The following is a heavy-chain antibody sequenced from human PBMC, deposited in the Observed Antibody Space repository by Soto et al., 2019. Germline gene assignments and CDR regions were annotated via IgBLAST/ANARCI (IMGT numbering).Heavy chain of an antibody. V-gene: IGHV4-30-2*01. Sequence: QLQLQESGSGLVKPSQTLSLTCAVSGASISSGGYSWNWIREPPGKGLEWHGYIYDNGNTHYNPSLKGRFHISVAQSLNQFSLNLSSVSAADTSVYFCARMGGWFDPWCQGTLVTVSA. D-gene: IGHD3-16*01. CDR3: ARMGGWFDP. CDR1: GASISSGGYS. CDR2: IYDNGNT. J-gene: IGHJ5*02.